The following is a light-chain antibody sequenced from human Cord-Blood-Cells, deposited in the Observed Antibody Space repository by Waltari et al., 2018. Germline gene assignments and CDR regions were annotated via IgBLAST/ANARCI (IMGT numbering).Light chain of an antibody. V-gene: IGLV2-23*03. CDR2: EGS. CDR3: CSYAGSSTFVV. J-gene: IGLJ2*01. Sequence: QSALTQPASVSGSPGQSITISCTGTSSDVGSYNLVSWYQQHPGKAPKLMISEGSKRPSGVSNRFSGSKSGNTASLTISGLQAEDRADYYCCSYAGSSTFVVFGGGTKLTVL. CDR1: SSDVGSYNL.